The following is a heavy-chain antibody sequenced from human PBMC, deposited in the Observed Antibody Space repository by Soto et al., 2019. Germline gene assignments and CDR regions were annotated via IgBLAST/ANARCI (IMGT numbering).Heavy chain of an antibody. CDR1: GFTFSSYA. CDR3: AKVPSDYVWGSYRSLYFDY. V-gene: IGHV3-23*01. D-gene: IGHD3-16*02. Sequence: PGGSLRLSCAASGFTFSSYAMSWVRQAPGKGLEWVSAISGSGGSTYYADSVKGRFTISRDDSKNTLYLQMNSLRAEDTAVYYCAKVPSDYVWGSYRSLYFDYWGQGTLVTVSS. CDR2: ISGSGGST. J-gene: IGHJ4*02.